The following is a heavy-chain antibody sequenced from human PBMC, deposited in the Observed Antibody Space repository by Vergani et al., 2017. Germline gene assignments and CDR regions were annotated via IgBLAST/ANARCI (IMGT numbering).Heavy chain of an antibody. J-gene: IGHJ5*02. CDR3: AKTNSDYGGNFELDP. CDR2: IIPIFGTA. V-gene: IGHV1-69*06. D-gene: IGHD4-23*01. CDR1: GGTFSSYA. Sequence: QVQLVQSGAEVKKPGSSVKVSCKASGGTFSSYAISWVRQAPGQGLEWMGGIIPIFGTANYAQKFQGRVTITADKSTSTAYMELSSLRSDDTAVYYCAKTNSDYGGNFELDPWGQGTLVTVSS.